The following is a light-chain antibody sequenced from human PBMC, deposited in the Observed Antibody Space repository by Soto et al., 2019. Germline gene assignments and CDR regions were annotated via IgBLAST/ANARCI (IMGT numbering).Light chain of an antibody. J-gene: IGLJ1*01. CDR3: AAWDDSMNGRYV. CDR1: SSHIGSNT. Sequence: QSVLTQPPSASGTPGHRVIISCSGSSSHIGSNTVNWYQQLPGTAPKLLIYSNNQRPSGVPDRFSGSKSGTSASLAISGLQSEDEADYYCAAWDDSMNGRYVFGTGTKVTVL. V-gene: IGLV1-44*01. CDR2: SNN.